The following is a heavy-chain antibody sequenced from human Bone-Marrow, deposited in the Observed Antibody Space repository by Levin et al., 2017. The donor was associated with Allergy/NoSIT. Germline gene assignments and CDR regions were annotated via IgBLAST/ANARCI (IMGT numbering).Heavy chain of an antibody. CDR1: GDSISSGRHY. CDR2: IYFNGDT. J-gene: IGHJ5*02. V-gene: IGHV4-31*03. Sequence: SQTLSLTCTVSGDSISSGRHYWSWIRQHPGKGLEWIGYIYFNGDTYYNPSLKTRATISLGTSKSQFSLKLNSVTGADTTVYYCARRTALRHLEWSWGRGMLVTVSS. CDR3: ARRTALRHLEWS. D-gene: IGHD3-3*01.